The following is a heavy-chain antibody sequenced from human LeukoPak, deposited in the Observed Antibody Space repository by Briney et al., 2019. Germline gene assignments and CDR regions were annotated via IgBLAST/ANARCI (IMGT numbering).Heavy chain of an antibody. CDR2: IYDSGSGSI. Sequence: PSETLSLICTVSGGSISSSSSYWGWIRQSPGKGLEWIGRIYDSGSGSINYNPSLKSRVTMSLDTSKNQFSLKLSSVTAADTAVYYCARHVGIDFDWSFAFDYWGQGTLVTVSS. J-gene: IGHJ4*02. D-gene: IGHD3-9*01. CDR1: GGSISSSSSY. CDR3: ARHVGIDFDWSFAFDY. V-gene: IGHV4-39*07.